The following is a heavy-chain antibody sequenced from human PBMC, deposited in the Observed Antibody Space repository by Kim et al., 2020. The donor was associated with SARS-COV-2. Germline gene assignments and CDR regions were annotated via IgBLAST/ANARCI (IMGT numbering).Heavy chain of an antibody. CDR2: IYYSGST. CDR3: ARGYSSSWSTVGVGY. J-gene: IGHJ4*02. V-gene: IGHV4-39*01. CDR1: GGSISSSSYY. D-gene: IGHD6-13*01. Sequence: SETLSLTCTVSGGSISSSSYYWGWIRQPPGKGLEWIGSIYYSGSTYYNPSLKSRVTISVDTSKNQFFLKLSSVTAADTAVYYCARGYSSSWSTVGVGYWGQGTLVTVSS.